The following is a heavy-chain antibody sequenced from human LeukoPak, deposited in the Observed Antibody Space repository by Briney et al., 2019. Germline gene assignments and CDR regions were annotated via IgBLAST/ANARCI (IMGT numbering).Heavy chain of an antibody. V-gene: IGHV5-51*01. Sequence: GESLKISCKGSGYSFTSYWIGWVRQMPGKGLEWIGIIDPGDSDTRYSPSFQGQVTISADKSISTAYLQWSSLKASDTAMYYCARQADYYDSSGYSPGDYWGQGTLVTVSS. J-gene: IGHJ4*02. CDR2: IDPGDSDT. CDR3: ARQADYYDSSGYSPGDY. D-gene: IGHD3-22*01. CDR1: GYSFTSYW.